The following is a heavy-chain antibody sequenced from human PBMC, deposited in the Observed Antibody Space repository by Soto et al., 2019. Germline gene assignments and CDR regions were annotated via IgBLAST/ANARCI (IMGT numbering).Heavy chain of an antibody. V-gene: IGHV1-3*01. J-gene: IGHJ5*02. CDR1: GYTFTSYA. CDR3: ARVYISGWTKWFHP. D-gene: IGHD6-19*01. CDR2: INAGNVNT. Sequence: GASVKVSCKAAGYTFTSYAVHWVRHAPGQRLEWMGWINAGNVNTKYSQKFQGRVTITRYTSASTAYMELSSLRSEATAVYYCARVYISGWTKWFHPWGPGTFVTVFS.